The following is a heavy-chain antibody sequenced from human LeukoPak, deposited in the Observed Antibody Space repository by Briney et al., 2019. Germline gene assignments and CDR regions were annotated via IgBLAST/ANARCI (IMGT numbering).Heavy chain of an antibody. CDR3: ARQAYYYDSSGYYTPVDY. J-gene: IGHJ4*02. V-gene: IGHV4-39*01. D-gene: IGHD3-22*01. CDR2: IYYSGST. Sequence: SETLSLTCTVSGGSISSSYYWGWIRQPPGKGLEWIGSIYYSGSTYYNPSLKSRVTISVDTSKNQFSLKLSSVTAADTAVYYCARQAYYYDSSGYYTPVDYWGQGTLVTVSS. CDR1: GGSISSSYY.